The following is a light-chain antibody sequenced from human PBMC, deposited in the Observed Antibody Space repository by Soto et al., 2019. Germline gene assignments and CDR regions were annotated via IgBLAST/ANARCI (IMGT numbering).Light chain of an antibody. CDR3: ISYTSDSTFV. Sequence: QSALTQPRSVSGSPGQSVTISCAGTRSDVGGYNYVSWYQQHPGKAPKLIIYEVSHRPSGVSNRFSGSKSGSTASLTISGLQAEDEADYFCISYTSDSTFVFGSGTKVTV. V-gene: IGLV2-14*01. J-gene: IGLJ1*01. CDR1: RSDVGGYNY. CDR2: EVS.